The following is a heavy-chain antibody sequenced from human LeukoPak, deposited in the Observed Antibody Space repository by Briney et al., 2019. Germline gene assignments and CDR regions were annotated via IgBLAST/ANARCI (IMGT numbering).Heavy chain of an antibody. CDR2: IYPGDSDT. D-gene: IGHD3-22*01. CDR3: ARRPKMYYYDSSGYYLDY. J-gene: IGHJ4*02. CDR1: GYSFTSYW. V-gene: IGHV5-51*01. Sequence: GESLKISCKGSGYSFTSYWIGWVRQMPGKGLEWMGIIYPGDSDTRYSPSFQGQVTISADKSISTAYLQWSSLKASDTAMYYCARRPKMYYYDSSGYYLDYWGQGTLVTVSS.